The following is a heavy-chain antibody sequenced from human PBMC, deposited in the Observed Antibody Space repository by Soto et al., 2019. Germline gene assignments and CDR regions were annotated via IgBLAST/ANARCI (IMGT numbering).Heavy chain of an antibody. Sequence: WGTLSLTCAVSSGSFGDYYWSWIRQLPGKGLECIGEISQSGSTNYNPTLKSRVTISMDTSNNQFSLNLNSVTAADTAVYYCARGLRASFGVRLSYYYYGMDVWGQGTTVTVSS. CDR1: SGSFGDYY. J-gene: IGHJ6*01. D-gene: IGHD3-10*01. CDR3: ARGLRASFGVRLSYYYYGMDV. CDR2: ISQSGST. V-gene: IGHV4-34*01.